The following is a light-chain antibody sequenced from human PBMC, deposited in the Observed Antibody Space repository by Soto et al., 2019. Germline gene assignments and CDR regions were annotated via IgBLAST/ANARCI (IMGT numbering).Light chain of an antibody. J-gene: IGKJ4*01. CDR1: RSVSSNY. CDR2: GAS. Sequence: EIVMTQSPSTLSLSPGEGATLSCRVSRSVSSNYLAWYQHKPGQAPSLLTYGASSRATDVPDRFSASGSGTDFALTISRLEPEDVAVYYCQQYISSPLTFGGGTKVDIK. V-gene: IGKV3-20*01. CDR3: QQYISSPLT.